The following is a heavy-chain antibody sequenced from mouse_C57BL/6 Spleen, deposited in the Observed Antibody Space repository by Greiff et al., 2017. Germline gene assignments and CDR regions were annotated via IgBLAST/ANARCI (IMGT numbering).Heavy chain of an antibody. V-gene: IGHV1-82*01. CDR2: IYPGDGDT. D-gene: IGHD1-1*01. CDR1: GYAFSSSW. CDR3: ARLDLITTVVATDWYFDV. J-gene: IGHJ1*03. Sequence: QVQLKESGPELVKPGASVKISCKASGYAFSSSWMNWVKQRPGKGLEWIGRIYPGDGDTNYNGKFKGKATLTADKSSSTAYMQLSSLTSEDSAVYFCARLDLITTVVATDWYFDVWGTGTTVTVSS.